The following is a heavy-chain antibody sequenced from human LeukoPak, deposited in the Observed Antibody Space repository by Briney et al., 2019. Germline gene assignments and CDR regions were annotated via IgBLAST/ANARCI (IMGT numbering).Heavy chain of an antibody. J-gene: IGHJ4*02. CDR1: GYTFTGYY. Sequence: ASVKVSCKASGYTFTGYYMHWVRQAPGQGLEWMGWINPNSGGTNYAQKFQGRVTMTRDTSISTAYMELSRLRSDDTAVYYCARDRGYSSSRRGYYFDYWGQGTLVTVSS. V-gene: IGHV1-2*02. CDR3: ARDRGYSSSRRGYYFDY. D-gene: IGHD6-13*01. CDR2: INPNSGGT.